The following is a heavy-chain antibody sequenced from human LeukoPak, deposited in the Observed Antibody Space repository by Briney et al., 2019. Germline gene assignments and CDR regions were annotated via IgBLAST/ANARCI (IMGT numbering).Heavy chain of an antibody. D-gene: IGHD6-13*01. CDR2: IYYSGST. J-gene: IGHJ4*02. V-gene: IGHV4-59*08. CDR3: ARREGIAAPFDY. CDR1: GGSISSYY. Sequence: ETLSLTCTVSGGSISSYYWSWIRQPPGKGLEWIGYIYYSGSTNYNPSLKSRVTISVDTSKNQFSLKLSSVTAADTAVYYCARREGIAAPFDYWGQGTLVTVSS.